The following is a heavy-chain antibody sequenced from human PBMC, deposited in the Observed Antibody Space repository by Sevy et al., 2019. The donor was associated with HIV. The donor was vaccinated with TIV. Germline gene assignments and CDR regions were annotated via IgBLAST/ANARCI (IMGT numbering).Heavy chain of an antibody. J-gene: IGHJ3*02. Sequence: GGSLRLSCEASGFTFDDYAMHWVRQAPGKGLEWVSGISWNSGSIGYADSVKGRFTISRDNAKNSLYLQMNSLRAEDTALYYCAKDRSGSYSPGHDAFDIWGQGTMVTVSS. V-gene: IGHV3-9*01. CDR3: AKDRSGSYSPGHDAFDI. D-gene: IGHD1-26*01. CDR2: ISWNSGSI. CDR1: GFTFDDYA.